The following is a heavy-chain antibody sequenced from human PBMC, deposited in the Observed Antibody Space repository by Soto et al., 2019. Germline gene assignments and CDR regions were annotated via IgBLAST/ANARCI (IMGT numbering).Heavy chain of an antibody. Sequence: LRLSCAASGFTFSDYYMSWIRQAPGKGLEWVSYISSSGSTIYYADSVKGRFTISRDNAKNSLYLQMNSLRAEDTAVYYCARRLVVVSYFDYWGQGTLVTVSS. CDR3: ARRLVVVSYFDY. D-gene: IGHD2-21*01. CDR2: ISSSGSTI. CDR1: GFTFSDYY. V-gene: IGHV3-11*01. J-gene: IGHJ4*02.